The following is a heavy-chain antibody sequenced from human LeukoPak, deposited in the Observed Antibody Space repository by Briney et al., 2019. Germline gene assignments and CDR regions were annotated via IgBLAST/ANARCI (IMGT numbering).Heavy chain of an antibody. J-gene: IGHJ4*02. CDR3: ARILWQTYYFDY. D-gene: IGHD2-15*01. CDR2: IYYSGST. Sequence: SETLSLTCTVSGGSISSSSYYWGWIRQPPGKGLEWIGSIYYSGSTYYNPSLKSRVTISVDTSKNQFSLKLSSVTAADTAVYYCARILWQTYYFDYWGQGTLVTVSS. CDR1: GGSISSSSYY. V-gene: IGHV4-39*07.